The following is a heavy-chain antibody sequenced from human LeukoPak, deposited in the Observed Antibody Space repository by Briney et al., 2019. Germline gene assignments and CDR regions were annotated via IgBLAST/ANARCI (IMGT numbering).Heavy chain of an antibody. CDR2: ISGSGDNT. D-gene: IGHD6-6*01. CDR3: AKWKYSNSGIDDY. CDR1: GFTFSSYA. V-gene: IGHV3-23*01. Sequence: GGSLRLSCAASGFTFSSYAMSWVRQVPGKGLEWVSVISGSGDNTYYADSVKGRFTISRDNSKNMLYLQLNSLRAEDTAVYYCAKWKYSNSGIDDYWGQGTLVTVSS. J-gene: IGHJ4*02.